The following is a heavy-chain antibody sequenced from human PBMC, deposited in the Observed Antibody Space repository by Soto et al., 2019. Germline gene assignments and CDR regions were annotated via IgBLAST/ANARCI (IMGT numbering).Heavy chain of an antibody. CDR2: IYFTGTT. D-gene: IGHD3-10*01. J-gene: IGHJ4*02. CDR3: ARVRRIGMSGSPGDS. Sequence: SETLSLTCDVSGYAISSGFYWAWIRQPPGKRLEWIGNIYFTGTTSYNPSHKTRVTMSVDTSKNQFSLRLSSVTAADTAVFYCARVRRIGMSGSPGDSWGQGTQVTVSS. CDR1: GYAISSGFY. V-gene: IGHV4-38-2*01.